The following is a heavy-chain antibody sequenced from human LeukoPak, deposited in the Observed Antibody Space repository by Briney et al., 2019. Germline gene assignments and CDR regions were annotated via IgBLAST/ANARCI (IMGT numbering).Heavy chain of an antibody. V-gene: IGHV1-18*01. J-gene: IGHJ6*03. CDR3: ARDADWGATTYYYYYMDV. CDR1: GYTFTSYG. CDR2: INAYNGNT. D-gene: IGHD1-26*01. Sequence: ASVKVSCKASGYTFTSYGISWVRQAPGQGLEWMGWINAYNGNTNYAQKLQGRVTMTTDTSTSTAYMELRSLRSDDTAVYYCARDADWGATTYYYYYMDVWGKGTTVTISS.